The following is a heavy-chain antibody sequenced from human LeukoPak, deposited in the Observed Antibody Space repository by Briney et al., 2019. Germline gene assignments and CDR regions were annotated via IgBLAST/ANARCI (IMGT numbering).Heavy chain of an antibody. Sequence: GGSLRLSCAASGFTFSRSAMTWVRQAPGKGLEWVSSISSTGGSTYYVDSGKGRFTISRDNSKNTLYLQMNSLRAEDTAVYYCARTSRGNWGQGTLVTVSS. CDR3: ARTSRGN. CDR1: GFTFSRSA. CDR2: ISSTGGST. J-gene: IGHJ4*02. V-gene: IGHV3-23*01.